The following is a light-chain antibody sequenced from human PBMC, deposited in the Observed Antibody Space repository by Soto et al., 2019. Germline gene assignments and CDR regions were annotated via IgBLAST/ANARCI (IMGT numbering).Light chain of an antibody. J-gene: IGKJ1*01. V-gene: IGKV1-39*01. CDR2: AAS. Sequence: DIQSTPSPSSLSASVGDRVTITGRASQSISSYLNWYQQKPGKAPKLLIYAASSLQSGVPSRFSGGGSGTEFTLTISSLQSEDSATYYCQQSYSTPPTFGKGTKVDIK. CDR1: QSISSY. CDR3: QQSYSTPPT.